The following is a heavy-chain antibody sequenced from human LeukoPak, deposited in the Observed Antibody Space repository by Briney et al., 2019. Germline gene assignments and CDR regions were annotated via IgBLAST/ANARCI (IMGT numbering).Heavy chain of an antibody. V-gene: IGHV4-59*01. Sequence: SETLSLTCTVSGGSISSYYWSWIRQPPGKGLEWIGYIYYSGSTNYNPSLKSRVTISVDTSKNQFSLKLSSVTAADTAVYYCARVGYGDHNYFDYWGQGTLVTVSS. D-gene: IGHD4-17*01. CDR3: ARVGYGDHNYFDY. J-gene: IGHJ4*02. CDR2: IYYSGST. CDR1: GGSISSYY.